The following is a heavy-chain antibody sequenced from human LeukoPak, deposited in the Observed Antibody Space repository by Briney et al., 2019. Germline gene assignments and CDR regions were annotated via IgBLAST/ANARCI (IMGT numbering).Heavy chain of an antibody. CDR2: IYHTGTT. D-gene: IGHD3-10*01. V-gene: IGHV4-38-2*02. CDR1: GYSISSDYY. J-gene: IGHJ4*02. Sequence: SETLSLTCTVSGYSISSDYYWGWIRQPPGKGLEWVGSIYHTGTTYYNPSLKSRVTISVDTSKNQFSLKLSSVTAADTAVYYCARGGDRSFDYWGQGTLVTVSS. CDR3: ARGGDRSFDY.